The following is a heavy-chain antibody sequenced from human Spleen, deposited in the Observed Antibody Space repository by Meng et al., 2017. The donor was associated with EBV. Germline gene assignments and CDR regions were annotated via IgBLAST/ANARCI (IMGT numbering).Heavy chain of an antibody. D-gene: IGHD6-6*01. J-gene: IGHJ4*02. CDR2: ISGSGSDI. V-gene: IGHV3-11*01. CDR3: ARTARTPDS. CDR1: GFSLSDFY. Sequence: VQLGVFWGGLVKPGGSLRLSCAASGFSLSDFYMTWIRQPQGKGLEWVSYISGSGSDISYRDSVKGRFTVSRDNAKNSLYLQMSSLRAEDTAVYYCARTARTPDSWGQGTLVTVSS.